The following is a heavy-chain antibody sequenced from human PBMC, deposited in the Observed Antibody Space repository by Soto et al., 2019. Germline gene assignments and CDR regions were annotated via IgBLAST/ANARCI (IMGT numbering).Heavy chain of an antibody. V-gene: IGHV1-24*01. CDR2: FDPEDGET. CDR1: GYTLAELS. Sequence: ASVKVSCKVSGYTLAELSMQWVRQAPGKGLEWMGGFDPEDGETIYAQKFQGRVTMTEDTSTDTAYMELSSLRSEDTAVYYCATFGDKSRPYYYDSSGYRTDYWGQGTLVTVSS. J-gene: IGHJ4*02. CDR3: ATFGDKSRPYYYDSSGYRTDY. D-gene: IGHD3-22*01.